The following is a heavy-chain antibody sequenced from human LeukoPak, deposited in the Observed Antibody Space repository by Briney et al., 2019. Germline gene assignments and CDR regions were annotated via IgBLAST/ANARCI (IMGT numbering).Heavy chain of an antibody. CDR1: GGSISSSSYY. J-gene: IGHJ5*02. CDR2: IYYSGST. CDR3: ARWGTYASTSNWFDP. Sequence: SETLSLTCTVSGGSISSSSYYWGWIRQPPGKGLEWIGSIYYSGSTYYNPSLKSRVTISVDTSKNQFSLKLSSVTAADTAVYYCARWGTYASTSNWFDPWGQGTLVTVSS. V-gene: IGHV4-39*07. D-gene: IGHD2-2*01.